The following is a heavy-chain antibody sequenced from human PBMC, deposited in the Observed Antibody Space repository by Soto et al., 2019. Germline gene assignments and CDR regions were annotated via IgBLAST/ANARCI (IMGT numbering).Heavy chain of an antibody. CDR3: ATESDSGDSLDPFDN. D-gene: IGHD4-17*01. CDR1: GYTFTSYG. CDR2: ISAYNGNT. V-gene: IGHV1-18*01. Sequence: ASVKVSCKASGYTFTSYGISWVRQAPGQGLEWMGWISAYNGNTNYAQKLQGRVTMTTDTSTSTAYMELRSLRSDDTAVYYSATESDSGDSLDPFDNWGQGTMVTVSS. J-gene: IGHJ4*01.